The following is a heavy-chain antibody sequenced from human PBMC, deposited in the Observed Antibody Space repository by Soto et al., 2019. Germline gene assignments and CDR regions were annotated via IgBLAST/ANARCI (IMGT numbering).Heavy chain of an antibody. CDR2: MSNDGDRI. J-gene: IGHJ3*01. CDR3: AKDIYRNSYGFDV. CDR1: GFIFSNYG. D-gene: IGHD5-12*01. Sequence: EVQLLESGGGSVQPGGSLRLSCVASGFIFSNYGMTWVRQAPGKGLEWVSGMSNDGDRIYYADSVRGRFTISRDNSKSTLFLQMTSLRAEDTALYYCAKDIYRNSYGFDVWGQGTMVTVS. V-gene: IGHV3-23*01.